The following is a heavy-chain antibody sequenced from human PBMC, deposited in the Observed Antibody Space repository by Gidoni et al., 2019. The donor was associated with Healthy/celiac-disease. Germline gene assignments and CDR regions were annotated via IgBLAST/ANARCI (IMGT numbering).Heavy chain of an antibody. V-gene: IGHV3-23*01. CDR1: GFTFSRYA. J-gene: IGHJ6*02. D-gene: IGHD6-13*01. CDR2: IRGSGGST. CDR3: AKASSSSWNRLGGMDV. Sequence: EVHLLESGGGLVQPGRSLRLPCAASGFTFSRYAMSWVRQAPGKGLEWVSAIRGSGGSTYYADSVKGRFTISRDNSKNTLYLQMNSLRAEDTAVYYCAKASSSSWNRLGGMDVWGQGTTVTVSS.